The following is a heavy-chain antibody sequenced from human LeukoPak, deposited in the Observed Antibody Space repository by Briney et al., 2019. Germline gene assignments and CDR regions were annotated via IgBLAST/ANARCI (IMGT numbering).Heavy chain of an antibody. D-gene: IGHD6-13*01. J-gene: IGHJ4*02. CDR2: IYYSGST. CDR1: GGSISSSSYY. V-gene: IGHV4-39*01. CDR3: ARRIAAAASDY. Sequence: PSETLSPTCTISGGSISSSSYYWGWIRQPPGKGLEWIGSIYYSGSTYYNPSLKSRVTISVDTSKNQFSLKLSSVTAADTAVYYCARRIAAAASDYWGQGTLVTVSS.